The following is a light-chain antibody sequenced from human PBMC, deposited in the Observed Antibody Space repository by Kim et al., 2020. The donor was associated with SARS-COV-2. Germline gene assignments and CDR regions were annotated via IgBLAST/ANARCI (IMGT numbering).Light chain of an antibody. CDR1: KLGDKY. V-gene: IGLV3-1*01. Sequence: SYELTQPPSVSVSPGQTASITCSGDKLGDKYACWYQQKPGQSPVVVIHQDSKRPSGIPERFSGSNSGNTATLTISGTQAMDEADYYCQAWDSSTVVLGGGTQLTVL. CDR2: QDS. J-gene: IGLJ2*01. CDR3: QAWDSSTVV.